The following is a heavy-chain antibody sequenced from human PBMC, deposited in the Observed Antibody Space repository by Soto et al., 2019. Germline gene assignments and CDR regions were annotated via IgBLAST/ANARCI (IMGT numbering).Heavy chain of an antibody. J-gene: IGHJ4*02. CDR1: GFTFSSYG. CDR3: ARDTSYSSSWYNEDKALYYFDY. Sequence: VGSLRLSCAASGFTFSSYGMHWVRQAPGKGLEWVAVIWYDGSNKYYADSVKGRFTISRDNSRNTLYLQMNSLRAEDTAVYYCARDTSYSSSWYNEDKALYYFDYWGQGTLVTVSS. V-gene: IGHV3-33*01. CDR2: IWYDGSNK. D-gene: IGHD6-13*01.